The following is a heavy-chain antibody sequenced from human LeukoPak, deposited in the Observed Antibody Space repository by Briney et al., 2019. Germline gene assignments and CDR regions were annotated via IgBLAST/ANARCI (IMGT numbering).Heavy chain of an antibody. CDR2: IYYSGST. Sequence: SETLSLTCTVSGGSVSSGSYYWSWIRQPPGKGLEWIGYIYYSGSTNYNPSLKSRVTISVDTSKNQFSLKLSSVTAADTAVYYCARDQVVPAALGHYYYGMDVWGKGTTVTVSS. D-gene: IGHD2-2*01. CDR3: ARDQVVPAALGHYYYGMDV. V-gene: IGHV4-61*01. CDR1: GGSVSSGSYY. J-gene: IGHJ6*04.